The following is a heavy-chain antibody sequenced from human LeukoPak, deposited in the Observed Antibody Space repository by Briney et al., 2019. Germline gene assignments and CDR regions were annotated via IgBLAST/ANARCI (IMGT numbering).Heavy chain of an antibody. D-gene: IGHD1-7*01. Sequence: ASVKVSCKAPENTFTGHYVHWVRQAPGQGLEWMGWISPDSGGTNYAQKFRGRVTVTRDTSITTAYMELGSLTSDDTAVYYCARYSAQGTYWGQGTLVTVSS. CDR1: ENTFTGHY. V-gene: IGHV1-2*02. J-gene: IGHJ4*02. CDR3: ARYSAQGTY. CDR2: ISPDSGGT.